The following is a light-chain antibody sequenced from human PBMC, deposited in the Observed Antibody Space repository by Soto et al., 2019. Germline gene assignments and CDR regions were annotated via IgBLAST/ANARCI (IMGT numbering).Light chain of an antibody. Sequence: QSALTQPRSVSGSPGQSVTISCTGTSSDVGGYNYVSWYQQHPGNAPKLMIYDVSKRPSGVPDRFSGSKSANTDSLTISGLQAEDEADYYCCSYAGTYTLVFGGGTKLTVL. J-gene: IGLJ2*01. CDR2: DVS. CDR1: SSDVGGYNY. V-gene: IGLV2-11*01. CDR3: CSYAGTYTLV.